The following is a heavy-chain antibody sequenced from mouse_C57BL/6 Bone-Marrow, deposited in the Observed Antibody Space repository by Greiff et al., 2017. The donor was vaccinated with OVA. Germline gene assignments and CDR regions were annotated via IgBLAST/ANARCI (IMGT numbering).Heavy chain of an antibody. CDR2: ISSGSSTI. J-gene: IGHJ2*01. V-gene: IGHV5-17*01. Sequence: EVQGVESGGGFVKPGGSLKLSCAASGFTFRDYGMHWVSQAPEKGLEWVAYISSGSSTIYYADTVKGRFTISRDNAKNTLFLHMPSLRSADPAIYCSSKSGSSSDYWGQGTTLTVSS. CDR3: SKSGSSSDY. D-gene: IGHD1-1*01. CDR1: GFTFRDYG.